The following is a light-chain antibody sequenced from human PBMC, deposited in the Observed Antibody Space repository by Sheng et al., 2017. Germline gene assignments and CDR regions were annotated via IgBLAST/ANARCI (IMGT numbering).Light chain of an antibody. CDR2: DAV. V-gene: IGKV3-20*01. J-gene: IGKJ1*01. CDR3: QHYDSSSPAT. CDR1: QSLSTNS. Sequence: IVLTQAPDTVSLSPGETATLSCRASQSLSTNSLAWYQQRPGQAPRLIIYDAVTRATGIPDRFSGSGSGTDFTLTIRRLEPDDFAVYYCQHYDSSSPATFGQGTRVAV.